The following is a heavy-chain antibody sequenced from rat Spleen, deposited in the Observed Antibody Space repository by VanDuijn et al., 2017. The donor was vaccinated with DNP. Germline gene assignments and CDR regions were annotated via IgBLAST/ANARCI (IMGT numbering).Heavy chain of an antibody. CDR1: GFTFNNYD. CDR2: ISPSGGRI. D-gene: IGHD1-11*01. V-gene: IGHV5-19*01. CDR3: ATTTGFAY. Sequence: EVQLVESGGGLVQPGRSLKLSCAASGFTFNNYDMAWVRQAPTKGLEWVASISPSGGRIYYRDSVKGRFSVSRDNAKSSLYLQMDSLRSEDTATYYCATTTGFAYWGQGTLVTVSS. J-gene: IGHJ3*01.